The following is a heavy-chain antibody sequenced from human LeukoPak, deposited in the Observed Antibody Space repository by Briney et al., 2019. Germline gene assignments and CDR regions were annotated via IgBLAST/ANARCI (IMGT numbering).Heavy chain of an antibody. J-gene: IGHJ3*02. D-gene: IGHD3-22*01. CDR3: ARSLTYYDRVDDAFDI. CDR1: GYTFTSYG. Sequence: GAPVKVSCKASGYTFTSYGISWVRQAPGQWLEWMGWISAYNGNTNYAQKLQGRVTMTTDTSTSTAYMELRSLRSDDTAVYYCARSLTYYDRVDDAFDIWGQGTMVTVSS. CDR2: ISAYNGNT. V-gene: IGHV1-18*01.